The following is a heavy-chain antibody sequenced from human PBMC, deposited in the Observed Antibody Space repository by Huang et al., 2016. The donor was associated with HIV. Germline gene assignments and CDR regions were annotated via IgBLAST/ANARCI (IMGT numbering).Heavy chain of an antibody. CDR3: ARGHHYYYYMDV. Sequence: VKVSCKASGYRFNSYGINWVRQAPGQGLEWVGWMSVYNDGQKYAENLQGRVTLTTDTSTKTAYIEVSGLRSEYSAVYYCARGHHYYYYMDVWGEGTAVTVSS. CDR2: MSVYNDGQ. J-gene: IGHJ6*03. V-gene: IGHV1-18*04. CDR1: GYRFNSYG.